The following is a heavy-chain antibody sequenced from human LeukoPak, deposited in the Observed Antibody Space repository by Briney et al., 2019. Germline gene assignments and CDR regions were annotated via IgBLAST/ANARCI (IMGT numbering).Heavy chain of an antibody. V-gene: IGHV4-30-2*01. CDR3: ARIYCTNGVCYSGFDY. CDR2: IYHSGST. D-gene: IGHD2-8*01. J-gene: IGHJ4*02. CDR1: GGSISSGRYS. Sequence: SETLSLTCAVSGGSISSGRYSWSWIRQLPGKGLGWIGYIYHSGSTYYNPSLKSRVTISVDRSKNQFSLKLSSVTAADTAVYYCARIYCTNGVCYSGFDYWGQGTLVTVSS.